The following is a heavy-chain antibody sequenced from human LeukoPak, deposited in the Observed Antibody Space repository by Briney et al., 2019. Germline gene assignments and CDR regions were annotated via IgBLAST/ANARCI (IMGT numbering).Heavy chain of an antibody. J-gene: IGHJ4*02. Sequence: GGSLRLSCAASGFTFSSYAMSWIRQAPGKGLEWVSAISGSGGSTYYADSVKGRFTTSRDNSKNTLYLQMNSLRAEDTAVYYCAEVLTAMVTDFDYWGQGTLVTVSS. CDR1: GFTFSSYA. V-gene: IGHV3-23*01. CDR3: AEVLTAMVTDFDY. CDR2: ISGSGGST. D-gene: IGHD5-18*01.